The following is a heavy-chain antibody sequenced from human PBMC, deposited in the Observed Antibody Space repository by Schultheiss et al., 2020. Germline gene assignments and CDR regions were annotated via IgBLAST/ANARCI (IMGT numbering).Heavy chain of an antibody. CDR1: GFTFSSYS. D-gene: IGHD4-17*01. CDR2: ISSSSSYI. J-gene: IGHJ4*02. V-gene: IGHV3-21*01. CDR3: AATYGDYSVKFDY. Sequence: GGSLRLSCAASGFTFSSYSINWVRQAPGKGLEWVSSISSSSSYIYYADSVKGRFTISRDNAKNSLYLQMNSLRAEDTAVYYCAATYGDYSVKFDYWGQGTLVTVSS.